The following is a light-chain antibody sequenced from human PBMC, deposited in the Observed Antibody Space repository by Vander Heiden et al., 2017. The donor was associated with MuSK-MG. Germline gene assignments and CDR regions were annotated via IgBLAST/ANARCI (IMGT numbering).Light chain of an antibody. CDR2: AAS. CDR1: QRISSY. CDR3: RQSDSLPQT. Sequence: DIQMTQSPSSLSASVGDRVTITCRASQRISSYLNWYQQKPGRAPKLLIYAASSLESGVPSRFSGSGSGTDFTLTITSLQPEDFATYYCRQSDSLPQTFGQGTKVEIK. J-gene: IGKJ1*01. V-gene: IGKV1-39*01.